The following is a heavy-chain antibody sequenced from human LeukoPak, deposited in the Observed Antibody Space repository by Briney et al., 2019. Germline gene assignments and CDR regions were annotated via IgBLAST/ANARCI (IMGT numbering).Heavy chain of an antibody. J-gene: IGHJ4*02. CDR3: AKDGTSGSRWPYFDY. D-gene: IGHD6-19*01. Sequence: GGSLRLSCAASGFTFSTYAMTWVRQAPGEGLAGVSAISVGGGYTFYADSVKGRFTISRDNSKNTLYLQMNSLRAEDTAVYYCAKDGTSGSRWPYFDYGGQGTLVTVSS. CDR1: GFTFSTYA. V-gene: IGHV3-23*01. CDR2: ISVGGGYT.